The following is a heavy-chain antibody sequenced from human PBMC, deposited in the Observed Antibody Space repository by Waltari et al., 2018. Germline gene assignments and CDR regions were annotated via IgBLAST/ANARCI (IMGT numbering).Heavy chain of an antibody. J-gene: IGHJ4*02. V-gene: IGHV1-18*01. D-gene: IGHD6-13*01. CDR3: ARDDVDSSNFGGF. Sequence: QLVQSGAEVKKPGASVKVSCKASGYIFSNYGITWVRKAPGQGLEWMGWIYPYNGNTKYEQNFKGRFTMTTDTSTTTAYMEIRSLRSDDTAIYYCARDDVDSSNFGGFWGQGTLVTVSS. CDR2: IYPYNGNT. CDR1: GYIFSNYG.